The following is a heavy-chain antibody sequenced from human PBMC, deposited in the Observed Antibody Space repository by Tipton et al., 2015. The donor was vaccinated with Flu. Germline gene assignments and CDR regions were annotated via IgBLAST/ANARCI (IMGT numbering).Heavy chain of an antibody. D-gene: IGHD4-11*01. CDR3: ARRDYSNYVSEPKNWFDP. Sequence: SLRLSCAASGLPFSDYAMSWVRQAPGKGLEWVSFISFSGDSTYYADSVQGRFTISRDNSKNTLYLQMSSLRADDTAVYYCARRDYSNYVSEPKNWFDPWGQGTLVTVSS. V-gene: IGHV3-23*01. J-gene: IGHJ5*02. CDR1: GLPFSDYA. CDR2: ISFSGDST.